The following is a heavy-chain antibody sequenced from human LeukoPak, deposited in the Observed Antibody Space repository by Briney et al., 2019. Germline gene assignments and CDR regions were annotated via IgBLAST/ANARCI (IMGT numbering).Heavy chain of an antibody. V-gene: IGHV1-18*01. Sequence: ASVTLSFTASGYTFTIYGISWVRQAPGQALEWRGWMSDYNGNTNYAQKLQGRVNMTTDTSTSTAYMALRSVRSDDTAVYYCAREYYDIVTGDETFDIWGQGTMVTVSS. D-gene: IGHD3-9*01. J-gene: IGHJ3*02. CDR3: AREYYDIVTGDETFDI. CDR2: MSDYNGNT. CDR1: GYTFTIYG.